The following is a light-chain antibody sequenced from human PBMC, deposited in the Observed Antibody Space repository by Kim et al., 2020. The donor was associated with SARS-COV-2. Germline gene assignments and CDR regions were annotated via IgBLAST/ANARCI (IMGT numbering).Light chain of an antibody. CDR3: AAWDDSLSGPV. V-gene: IGLV1-47*02. CDR2: DNN. Sequence: ELTQPPSVSGTPGQRVTISCSGSSSNIGSNYVFWYQQLPGTAPKLLIFDNNQRPSGVPDRFSGSRSGNSASLAFSGLRSEDEADYYCAAWDDSLSGPVFGGGTQLTVL. J-gene: IGLJ3*02. CDR1: SSNIGSNY.